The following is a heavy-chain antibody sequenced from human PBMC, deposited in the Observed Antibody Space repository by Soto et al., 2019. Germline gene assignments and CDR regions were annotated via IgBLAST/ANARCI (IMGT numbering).Heavy chain of an antibody. CDR1: GGTFSSYA. V-gene: IGHV1-69*13. CDR3: ARDVDYGDYYYYGMDV. CDR2: IIPIFGTA. Sequence: GASVKVSCKASGGTFSSYAISWVRQAPGQGLEWMGGIIPIFGTANYAQKFQGRVTITADESTSTAYMELSSLRSEDTAVYYCARDVDYGDYYYYGMDVWGQGTTVPVSS. D-gene: IGHD4-17*01. J-gene: IGHJ6*02.